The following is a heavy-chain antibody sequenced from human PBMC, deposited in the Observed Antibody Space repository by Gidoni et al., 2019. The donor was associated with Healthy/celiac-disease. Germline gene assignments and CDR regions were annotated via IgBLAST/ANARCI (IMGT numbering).Heavy chain of an antibody. J-gene: IGHJ4*02. CDR3: ARDQVTNY. V-gene: IGHV3-21*01. Sequence: EVQLVESGGGLVKPGVSLRLSCAASGFTFSSYSMNWVRRAPGKGLQWVASISSSSSYIYYADSVKGRFTISRDNAKNSLYLQMNSLRAEDTAVYYCARDQVTNYWGQGTLVTVSS. CDR2: ISSSSSYI. D-gene: IGHD3-10*01. CDR1: GFTFSSYS.